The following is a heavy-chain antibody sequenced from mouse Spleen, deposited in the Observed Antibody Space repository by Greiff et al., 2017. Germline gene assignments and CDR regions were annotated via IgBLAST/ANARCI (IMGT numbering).Heavy chain of an antibody. V-gene: IGHV1S81*02. CDR1: GYTFTSYY. D-gene: IGHD4-1*01. CDR3: TRWNWDLYYFDY. J-gene: IGHJ2*01. CDR2: INPSNGGT. Sequence: VQGVESGAELVKPGASVKLSCKASGYTFTSYYMYWVKQRPGQGLEWIGGINPSNGGTNFNEKFKSKATLTVDKSSSTAYMQLSSLTSEDSAVYYCTRWNWDLYYFDYWGQGTTLTVSS.